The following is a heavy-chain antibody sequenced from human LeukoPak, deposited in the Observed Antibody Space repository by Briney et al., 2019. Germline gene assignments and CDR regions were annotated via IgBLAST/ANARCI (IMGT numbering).Heavy chain of an antibody. J-gene: IGHJ4*02. Sequence: PEGFLRLSCAASGFTFSAYGMSWVRQAPGKGLEWVSHISDTVRDTWYANSVKGRFIISRDNSRDTVYLQMSSLRPEDTALYFCAKDNYGGIFASWGQGTLVTVSS. D-gene: IGHD4-17*01. CDR2: ISDTVRDT. V-gene: IGHV3-23*01. CDR3: AKDNYGGIFAS. CDR1: GFTFSAYG.